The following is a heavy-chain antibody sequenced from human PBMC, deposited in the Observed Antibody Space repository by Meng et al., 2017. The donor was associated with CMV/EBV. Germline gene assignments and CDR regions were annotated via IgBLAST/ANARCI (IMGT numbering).Heavy chain of an antibody. CDR1: GGSISSGDYY. Sequence: QGQLQESGPGLVKPSQTLSLTCTVSGGSISSGDYYWSWIRHPPGKGLEWIGYIYYSGSTYYNPSLKSRVTISVDTSKNQFSLKLSSVTAADTAVYYCAREAYGSGSYSGYWGQGTLVTVSS. V-gene: IGHV4-30-4*08. CDR2: IYYSGST. D-gene: IGHD3-10*01. J-gene: IGHJ4*02. CDR3: AREAYGSGSYSGY.